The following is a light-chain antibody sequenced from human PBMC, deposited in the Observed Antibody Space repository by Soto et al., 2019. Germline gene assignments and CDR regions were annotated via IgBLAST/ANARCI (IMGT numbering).Light chain of an antibody. V-gene: IGKV3-11*01. CDR3: QQRSNWPPALS. J-gene: IGKJ4*01. CDR2: DAS. Sequence: EIVLTQSPATLSLSPGETASLSCRASQSIRSFLAWYQHKPGQAPRLLIYDASNRATGIPARFIGSGSGTDFTLTISSLEPEDFAVYYCQQRSNWPPALSFGGGTRWIS. CDR1: QSIRSF.